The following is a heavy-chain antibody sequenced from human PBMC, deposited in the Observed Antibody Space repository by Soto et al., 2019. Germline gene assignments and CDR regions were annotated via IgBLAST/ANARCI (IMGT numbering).Heavy chain of an antibody. CDR1: GFTLSTYF. CDR2: INTDGSRT. V-gene: IGHV3-74*01. Sequence: PGGSLRLSCAASGFTLSTYFVHWVRHAPVKGLVWVSHINTDGSRTSYADSVEGRFTISRDNAKNTLYLQMNSLTAEDTAVYYCARARYSSSSASYYYGMEVWGKGTTVTVS. D-gene: IGHD6-6*01. CDR3: ARARYSSSSASYYYGMEV. J-gene: IGHJ6*04.